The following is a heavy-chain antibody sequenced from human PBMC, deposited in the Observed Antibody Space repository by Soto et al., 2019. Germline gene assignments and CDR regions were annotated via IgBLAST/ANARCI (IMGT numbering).Heavy chain of an antibody. J-gene: IGHJ6*02. D-gene: IGHD4-4*01. CDR2: IYYSGST. CDR3: ARDHYSNYPDYSGMDV. V-gene: IGHV4-59*01. CDR1: GGSISSYY. Sequence: SETLSLTCTVSGGSISSYYWSWIRQPPGKGLEWIGYIYYSGSTNYNPSLKSRVTISVDTSKNQFSLKLSSVTAADTAVYYCARDHYSNYPDYSGMDVWGQGTTVTVSS.